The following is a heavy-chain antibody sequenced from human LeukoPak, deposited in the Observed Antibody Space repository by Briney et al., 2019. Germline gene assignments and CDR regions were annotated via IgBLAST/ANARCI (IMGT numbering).Heavy chain of an antibody. V-gene: IGHV4-38-2*02. CDR2: IYHSGST. CDR3: ARALVPLRYFDWLLAPAAFDI. J-gene: IGHJ3*02. CDR1: GYSISSGYY. Sequence: SETLSLTCTVSGYSISSGYYWGWIRQPPGKGLEWIGSIYHSGSTNYNPSLKSRVTISVDTSKNQFSLKLSSVTAADTAVYYCARALVPLRYFDWLLAPAAFDIWGQGTMVTVSS. D-gene: IGHD3-9*01.